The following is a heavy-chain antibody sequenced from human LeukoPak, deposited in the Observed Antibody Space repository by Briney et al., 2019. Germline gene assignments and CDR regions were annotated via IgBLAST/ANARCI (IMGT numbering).Heavy chain of an antibody. Sequence: PGGSLRLSCTASGFTFSSYDMNWVRQAPGQGLEWVSTISASGGATYYTDSVRGRFSISRDNFMNTLYLQMNSLRAEDTAIYYCAKRVQLTYWGQGTLVTVSS. CDR2: ISASGGAT. V-gene: IGHV3-23*01. CDR3: AKRVQLTY. CDR1: GFTFSSYD. D-gene: IGHD5-18*01. J-gene: IGHJ4*02.